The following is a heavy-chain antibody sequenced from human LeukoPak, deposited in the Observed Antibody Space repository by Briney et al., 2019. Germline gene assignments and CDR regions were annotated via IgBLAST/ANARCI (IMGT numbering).Heavy chain of an antibody. CDR2: ISGSGGST. CDR1: GLTFSSYA. Sequence: PGGSLRLSCAASGLTFSSYAMSWVRQAPGKGLEWVSAISGSGGSTYYADSVKGRFTISRDNSKNTLYLQMNSLRAEDTAVYYCAKRKLVLYYFDYWGQGTLVTVSS. V-gene: IGHV3-23*01. CDR3: AKRKLVLYYFDY. D-gene: IGHD4/OR15-4a*01. J-gene: IGHJ4*02.